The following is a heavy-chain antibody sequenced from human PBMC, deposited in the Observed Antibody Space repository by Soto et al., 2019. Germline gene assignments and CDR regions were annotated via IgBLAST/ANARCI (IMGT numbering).Heavy chain of an antibody. CDR2: LNDRGDTT. V-gene: IGHV3-23*01. D-gene: IGHD6-19*01. Sequence: EVQLLESGGGLVQPGGSLRLSCAASGFTFSYFAMGWVRQAPGKGLELVSVLNDRGDTTYYTDSVKGRFTISRDNSKNTLYLQMNSLRAEDTAVYYCAKDATRTNGWYHFDYWGQGALVTVSS. J-gene: IGHJ4*02. CDR3: AKDATRTNGWYHFDY. CDR1: GFTFSYFA.